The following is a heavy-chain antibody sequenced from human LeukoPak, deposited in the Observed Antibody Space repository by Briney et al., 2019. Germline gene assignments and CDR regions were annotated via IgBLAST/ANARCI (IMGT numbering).Heavy chain of an antibody. CDR3: ACGDGTTWGPFDY. J-gene: IGHJ4*02. D-gene: IGHD1-1*01. V-gene: IGHV3-23*01. Sequence: GGSLRLSCAASRFTFSSYAMSWVRQAPGKGLEWVSAISGSGGSTYYADSVKGRFTISRDNSKNTLYLQMNSLRAEDTAVYYCACGDGTTWGPFDYWGQGTLVTVSS. CDR2: ISGSGGST. CDR1: RFTFSSYA.